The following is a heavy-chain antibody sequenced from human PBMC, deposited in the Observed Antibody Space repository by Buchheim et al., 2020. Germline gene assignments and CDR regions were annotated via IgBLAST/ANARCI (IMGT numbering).Heavy chain of an antibody. J-gene: IGHJ5*01. CDR1: GGSLRGYF. CDR2: VDENSVT. V-gene: IGHV4-34*01. D-gene: IGHD3-16*01. Sequence: QGQLHLRGAGLLKPSETLSLTCSVSGGSLRGYFWSWIRQLPGKRPEWIGHVDENSVTNYNTSLMSRVVISVDPSRNEFSMNLTSVTAADTGLYFCARNLFGFFSHLGGHHRRGWFDIWG. CDR3: ARNLFGFFSHLGGHHRRGWFDI.